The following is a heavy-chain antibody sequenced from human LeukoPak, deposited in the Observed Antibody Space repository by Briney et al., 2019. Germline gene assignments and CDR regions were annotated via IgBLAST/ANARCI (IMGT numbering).Heavy chain of an antibody. V-gene: IGHV1-69*06. Sequence: EASVKVSCKASGGTFSSYAISWVRQAPGQGLEWMGGIIPIFGTANYAQKFQGRVTITADKSTSTAYMELSSLRSEDTAVYYCAAVSIAAAGWDYWGQGTLVTVSS. D-gene: IGHD6-13*01. CDR3: AAVSIAAAGWDY. CDR2: IIPIFGTA. J-gene: IGHJ4*02. CDR1: GGTFSSYA.